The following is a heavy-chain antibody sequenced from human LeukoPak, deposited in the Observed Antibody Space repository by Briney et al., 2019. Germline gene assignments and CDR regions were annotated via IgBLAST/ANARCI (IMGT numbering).Heavy chain of an antibody. D-gene: IGHD6-19*01. Sequence: GGSLRLSCAASGFTLDNYAMHWVRQAPVKGLEWVADISWNGGSIGYADSVQGRFTISRDNAKNSLYLQMNSLRAEDTALYYCAKETGSGSPYFDYWGQGTLVTVSS. CDR1: GFTLDNYA. CDR2: ISWNGGSI. CDR3: AKETGSGSPYFDY. V-gene: IGHV3-9*01. J-gene: IGHJ4*02.